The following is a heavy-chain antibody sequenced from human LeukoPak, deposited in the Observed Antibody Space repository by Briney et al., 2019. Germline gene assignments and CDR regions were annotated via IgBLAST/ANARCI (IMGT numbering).Heavy chain of an antibody. V-gene: IGHV1-69*13. CDR3: ARSFWSGYYIIQNWFDP. D-gene: IGHD3-3*01. J-gene: IGHJ5*02. Sequence: SVKVSCKASGGTFSSYAISWVRQAPGQGLEWMGGIIPIFGTANYAQKFQGRVTTTADEPTSTAYLELSSLRSEDTAVYYCARSFWSGYYIIQNWFDPWGQGTLVTVSS. CDR1: GGTFSSYA. CDR2: IIPIFGTA.